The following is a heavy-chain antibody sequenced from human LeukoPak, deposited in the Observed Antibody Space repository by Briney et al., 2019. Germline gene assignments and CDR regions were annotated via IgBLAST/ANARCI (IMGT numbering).Heavy chain of an antibody. V-gene: IGHV3-23*01. Sequence: GGSLRLSCAASGFTFSSYAMSWVRQAPGKGLEWVSAISGSGSTIYYADSVKGRFTISRDNAKNSLYLQMNSLRAEDTAVYYCARVGYYYDSSGYYPYWGQGTLVTVSS. D-gene: IGHD3-22*01. CDR3: ARVGYYYDSSGYYPY. CDR2: ISGSGSTI. J-gene: IGHJ4*02. CDR1: GFTFSSYA.